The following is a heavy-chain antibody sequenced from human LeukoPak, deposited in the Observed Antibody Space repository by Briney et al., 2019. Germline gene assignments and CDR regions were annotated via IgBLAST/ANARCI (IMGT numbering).Heavy chain of an antibody. CDR3: PKDQGYSYYYLEY. CDR1: GFTFDTHA. V-gene: IGHV3-23*01. J-gene: IGHJ4*02. CDR2: INYNGSIS. Sequence: PVWSVRLSCAASGFTFDTHAMSSVRQAPGKELDCVSVINYNGSISYYSDSVKGRFTISRDNSKHTLYLQMRTLRAETTDLYYCPKDQGYSYYYLEYWGQGTLVT. D-gene: IGHD5-18*01.